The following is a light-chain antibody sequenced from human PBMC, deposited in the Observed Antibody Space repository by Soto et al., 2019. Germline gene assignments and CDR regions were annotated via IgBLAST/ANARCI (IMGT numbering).Light chain of an antibody. CDR2: TAS. V-gene: IGKV1-39*01. CDR1: QSIANY. J-gene: IGKJ5*01. CDR3: QRSNTSPIT. Sequence: DIQMTQSPSSLSASVGERVTITCRASQSIANYLNWYQHKPGRAPELLIYTASSLQSGVPSRFSGSGSGTDFTLTISSLQPEDFASNYCQRSNTSPITFGQGTRLEIK.